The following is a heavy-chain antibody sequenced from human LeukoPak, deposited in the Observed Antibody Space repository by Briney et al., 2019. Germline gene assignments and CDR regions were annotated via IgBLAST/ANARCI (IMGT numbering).Heavy chain of an antibody. D-gene: IGHD3-10*01. Sequence: GALRLSCAASGFTFSNYCMSWVRQAPGKGLEWVANINQDGSEKYYADSVKGRFTISRDNSKNTLYLQMNSLRAEDTAVYYCAKDSVQFGLDVWGKGTTVTVSS. V-gene: IGHV3-7*01. CDR1: GFTFSNYC. CDR2: INQDGSEK. J-gene: IGHJ6*04. CDR3: AKDSVQFGLDV.